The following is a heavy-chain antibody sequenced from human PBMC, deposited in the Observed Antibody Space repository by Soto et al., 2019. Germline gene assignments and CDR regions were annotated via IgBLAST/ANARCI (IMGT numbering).Heavy chain of an antibody. CDR3: ARGRYGDY. CDR1: GYDFTTYG. CDR2: ISAHTGNT. J-gene: IGHJ4*02. V-gene: IGHV1-18*01. Sequence: QVHLVQSGAEVKNPGASVKVSCKGSGYDFTTYGITWVRQAPGQGLEWMAWISAHTGNTNYAPNLQGRVTVTRATSTSTAYIELRSLRSDDTAVYYCARGRYGDYWGQGALVTVSS. D-gene: IGHD1-1*01.